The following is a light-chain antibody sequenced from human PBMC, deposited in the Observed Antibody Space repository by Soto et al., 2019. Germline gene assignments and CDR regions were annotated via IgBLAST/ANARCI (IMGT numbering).Light chain of an antibody. CDR3: QQYKSYPLT. CDR1: QNIGTW. J-gene: IGKJ4*01. Sequence: DIQVTQSPPTLSASVGDRVTITCRASQNIGTWLAWYQAKPGKAPKLLIYKASSLESGVPSRFSGSGSGTEFTLTISSLQPDDLGSYYCQQYKSYPLTFGGGTKVEIK. V-gene: IGKV1-5*03. CDR2: KAS.